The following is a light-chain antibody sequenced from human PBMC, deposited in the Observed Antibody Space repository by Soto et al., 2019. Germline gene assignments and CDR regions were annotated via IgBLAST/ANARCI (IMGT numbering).Light chain of an antibody. CDR2: AVS. Sequence: IQLTQDPSFLSASVGDRGTITCRSSQGISSDFAWYQQKPGKAPKLLIYAVSTLQSGVPSRFSGSASGTEFTLTISSLQPEDFATYYCQQLNSYRLTFGGGTKVEIK. J-gene: IGKJ4*01. V-gene: IGKV1-9*01. CDR1: QGISSD. CDR3: QQLNSYRLT.